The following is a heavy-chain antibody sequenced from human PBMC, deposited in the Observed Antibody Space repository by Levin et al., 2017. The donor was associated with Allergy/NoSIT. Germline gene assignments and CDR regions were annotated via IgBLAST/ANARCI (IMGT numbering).Heavy chain of an antibody. J-gene: IGHJ4*02. CDR1: GVTFSNYW. V-gene: IGHV3-74*01. Sequence: GESLKISCVASGVTFSNYWMHWVRQDPGKGLVWVSRINSDGSSIDYADSVKGRFTISRDNAKNTLYLQMNSLRVEDTAVYHCAAIAVTGTAGSFDYWGQGTPLTVSS. D-gene: IGHD6-19*01. CDR3: AAIAVTGTAGSFDY. CDR2: INSDGSSI.